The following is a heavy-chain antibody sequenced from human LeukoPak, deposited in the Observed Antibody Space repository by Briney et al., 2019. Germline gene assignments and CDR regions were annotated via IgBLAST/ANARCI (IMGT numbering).Heavy chain of an antibody. CDR2: TYYRSKWYN. Sequence: SQTLSLTCAISGDSVSSNSAAWHWIRQSPSRGLEWLGRTYYRSKWYNDYAVSVKSRITINPDTSKNQFSLQLNSVTPEDTAVYYCARGWYAGNKYRRDGYNAFFDYWGQGTLVTVSS. CDR3: ARGWYAGNKYRRDGYNAFFDY. V-gene: IGHV6-1*01. D-gene: IGHD5-24*01. J-gene: IGHJ4*02. CDR1: GDSVSSNSAA.